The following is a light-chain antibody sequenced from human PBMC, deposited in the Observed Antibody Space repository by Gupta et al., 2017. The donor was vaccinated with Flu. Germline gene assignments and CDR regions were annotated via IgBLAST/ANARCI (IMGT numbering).Light chain of an antibody. CDR3: SSYTSSSSYV. V-gene: IGLV2-14*01. CDR1: SSDVGGYNY. Sequence: SALPQPASVSGSPGQSITISCTGTSSDVGGYNYVSWYQQHPGKAPKLMIYEVSNRPAGVANRFSGSKAGNTASLTICGHQAEDEADYYGSSYTSSSSYVFGTGTKVTVL. CDR2: EVS. J-gene: IGLJ1*01.